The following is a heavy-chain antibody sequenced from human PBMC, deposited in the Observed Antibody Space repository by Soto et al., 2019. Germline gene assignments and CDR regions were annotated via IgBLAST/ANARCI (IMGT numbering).Heavy chain of an antibody. J-gene: IGHJ4*02. V-gene: IGHV1-18*01. D-gene: IGHD4-17*01. CDR1: GYPFGGYA. CDR3: ARPSTSYGDYGWSLAY. CDR2: VSAHTGDS. Sequence: QVQLVQSGAEVKKPGASVKVSCKASGYPFGGYAIGWVRQAPGQGLEWMGWVSAHTGDSGYAQRFQGRVTLTTETSPSTAYMELRGLRSDDTAVYYCARPSTSYGDYGWSLAYWGQGTLVTVSS.